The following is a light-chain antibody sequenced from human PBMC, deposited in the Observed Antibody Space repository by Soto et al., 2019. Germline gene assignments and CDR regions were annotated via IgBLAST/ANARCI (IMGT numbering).Light chain of an antibody. CDR1: SSDIGRYNY. Sequence: QSVLTQPASVSGSPGQSITISCTGTSSDIGRYNYVSWYQQYPGKAPKLMIYDVSNRPSGVSNRFSGSKSGNTASLTISGLQAEDEADYYCCSYAGSSTYVFGTGTKVTVL. CDR2: DVS. J-gene: IGLJ1*01. V-gene: IGLV2-23*02. CDR3: CSYAGSSTYV.